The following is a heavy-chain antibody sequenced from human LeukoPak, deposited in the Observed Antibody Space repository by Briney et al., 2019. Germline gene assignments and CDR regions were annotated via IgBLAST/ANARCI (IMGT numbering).Heavy chain of an antibody. CDR3: ARESVEGSAGDYGDFFDY. V-gene: IGHV4-38-2*02. D-gene: IGHD4-17*01. CDR2: IYHSGST. CDR1: GYSISGGYY. Sequence: PSETLSLTCAVSGYSISGGYYWGWIRQPPGKGLEWIGSIYHSGSTYYNPSLKSRVTISVDTSKNQFSLKLSSVTAADTAVYYCARESVEGSAGDYGDFFDYWGQGTLVTVSS. J-gene: IGHJ4*02.